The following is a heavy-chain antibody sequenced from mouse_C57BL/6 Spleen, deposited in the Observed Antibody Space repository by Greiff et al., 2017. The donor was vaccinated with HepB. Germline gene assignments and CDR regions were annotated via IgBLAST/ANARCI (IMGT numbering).Heavy chain of an antibody. D-gene: IGHD1-1*01. J-gene: IGHJ1*03. CDR2: IDPETGGT. V-gene: IGHV1-15*01. CDR3: TRSRFITTGYFDV. Sequence: VQLQQSGAELVRPGASVTLSCKASGYTFTDYEMHWVKQTPVHGLEWIGAIDPETGGTAYNQKFKGKAILTADKSSSTAYMELRSLKSEDSAVYYCTRSRFITTGYFDVWGTGTTVTVSS. CDR1: GYTFTDYE.